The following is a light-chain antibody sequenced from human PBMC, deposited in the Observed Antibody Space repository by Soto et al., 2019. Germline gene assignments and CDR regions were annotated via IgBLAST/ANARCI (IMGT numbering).Light chain of an antibody. Sequence: EIVLTQSPGTLSLSPGERATLSCRASQSVSSSYLAWYQQRPGQAPRLLIYGASSRATGIPDRFSGSGSGTDFTLTISRLEPEDFAVYFCQQYLSSPRTFGQGTRLEIK. CDR2: GAS. J-gene: IGKJ5*01. CDR1: QSVSSSY. V-gene: IGKV3-20*01. CDR3: QQYLSSPRT.